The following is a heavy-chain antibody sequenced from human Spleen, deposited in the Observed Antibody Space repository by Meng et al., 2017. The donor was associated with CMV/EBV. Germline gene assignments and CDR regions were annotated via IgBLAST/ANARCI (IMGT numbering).Heavy chain of an antibody. CDR2: IRYDGSNK. D-gene: IGHD1-26*01. Sequence: GESLKISCAASGFSFSSYGMQWVRQAPGKGLEWVAFIRYDGSNKYYVDSVKGRFTISRDNSKNTLYLQMNNLRVEDTALYYCAKDLPFHKFLSCGATCKTYWGQGTLVTVSS. J-gene: IGHJ4*02. CDR1: GFSFSSYG. CDR3: AKDLPFHKFLSCGATCKTY. V-gene: IGHV3-30*02.